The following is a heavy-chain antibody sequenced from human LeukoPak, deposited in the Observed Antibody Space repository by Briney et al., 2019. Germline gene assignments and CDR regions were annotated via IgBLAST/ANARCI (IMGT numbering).Heavy chain of an antibody. J-gene: IGHJ5*02. CDR2: ISPSGGTI. V-gene: IGHV3-48*03. D-gene: IGHD2-2*01. CDR3: VRGRYCSSTNCHGGWFDP. Sequence: GGSLRLSCAASGFAFSNYEMNWGRQAPGKGLEWVSYISPSGGTITYADSVKGRFTISRDNAKNSLYLQMNSLGAEDTVVYYLVRGRYCSSTNCHGGWFDPWGQGTLVTVSS. CDR1: GFAFSNYE.